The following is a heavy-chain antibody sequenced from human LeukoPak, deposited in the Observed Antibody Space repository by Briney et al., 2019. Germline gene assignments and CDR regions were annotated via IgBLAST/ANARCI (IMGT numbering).Heavy chain of an antibody. V-gene: IGHV3-23*01. CDR3: AKDDNYIRFLS. J-gene: IGHJ5*02. Sequence: GGSLRLSCAASEFTFSSHGMNWVRQAPGKGLEWVSGISGSGGNTYYADSVKGRFTISRDNSKNTLYLQMNSLRAEDTAVYYCAKDDNYIRFLSWGQGTLVTVSS. CDR2: ISGSGGNT. CDR1: EFTFSSHG. D-gene: IGHD3-16*01.